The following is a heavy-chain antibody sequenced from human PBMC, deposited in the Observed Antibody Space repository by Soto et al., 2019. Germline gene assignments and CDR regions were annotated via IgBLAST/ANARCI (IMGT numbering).Heavy chain of an antibody. Sequence: QVQLVESGGGVVQPGRSLRLSCAASGFTFSTYYMHWVRQAPGKGLEWVAVISYDGSNEYYADSVKGRFTISRDNSKNTLYMQMNSLGAGDTAVYYCARDLVVYSSSRRGAYWGQGTLVTVSS. CDR2: ISYDGSNE. CDR3: ARDLVVYSSSRRGAY. D-gene: IGHD6-6*01. CDR1: GFTFSTYY. V-gene: IGHV3-30-3*01. J-gene: IGHJ4*02.